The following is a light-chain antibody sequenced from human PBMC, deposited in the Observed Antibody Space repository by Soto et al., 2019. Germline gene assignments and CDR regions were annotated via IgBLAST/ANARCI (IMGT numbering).Light chain of an antibody. CDR2: DVS. CDR3: CSYVASNTFK. V-gene: IGLV2-8*01. CDR1: SSDVGGYDY. Sequence: QSALTQPPSASGSPGQSVTISCTGTSSDVGGYDYVSWYQQHPGKAPKLIIYDVSDRPSGVPDRFSGSKSGNAASLTISGLQPEDEADYYCCSYVASNTFKFGGGTKLTVL. J-gene: IGLJ2*01.